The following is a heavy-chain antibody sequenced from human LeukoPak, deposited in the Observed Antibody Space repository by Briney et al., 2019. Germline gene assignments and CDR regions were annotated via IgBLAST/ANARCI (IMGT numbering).Heavy chain of an antibody. CDR1: GGTFSSYA. Sequence: ASLKVSCKASGGTFSSYAISWVRQAPGQGLEWMGGIIPIFGTANYSQKFQGRVTITTDESTSTAYMELSSLRSEDTAVYYCASHRGGYSYGDYWGQGTLVTVSS. CDR2: IIPIFGTA. J-gene: IGHJ4*02. D-gene: IGHD5-18*01. CDR3: ASHRGGYSYGDY. V-gene: IGHV1-69*05.